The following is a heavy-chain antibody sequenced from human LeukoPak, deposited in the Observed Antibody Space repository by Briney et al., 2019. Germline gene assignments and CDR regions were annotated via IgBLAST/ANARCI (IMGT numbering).Heavy chain of an antibody. CDR2: IYSGGST. D-gene: IGHD3-10*01. CDR3: AREGYGSGKNGGAFDI. CDR1: GFTVSSNY. J-gene: IGHJ3*02. V-gene: IGHV3-66*01. Sequence: PGGSLRLSCAASGFTVSSNYMSWVRQAPGKGLEWVSVIYSGGSTYYADSVKGRFTISRDNSKNTLYLQMNSLRAEDTAVYCCAREGYGSGKNGGAFDIWGQGTMVTVSS.